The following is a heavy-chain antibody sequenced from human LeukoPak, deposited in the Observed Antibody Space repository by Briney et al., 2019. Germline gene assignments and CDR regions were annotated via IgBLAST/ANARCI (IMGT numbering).Heavy chain of an antibody. CDR2: IIPIFGTA. Sequence: SVKVSCKASGGTFSSYVISWVRQAPGQGLEWMGGIIPIFGTANYAQKFQGRVTITTDESTSTAYMELSSLRSEDTAVYYCARPNPDYGDYVANGAFDIWGQGTMVTVSS. D-gene: IGHD4-17*01. CDR3: ARPNPDYGDYVANGAFDI. V-gene: IGHV1-69*05. CDR1: GGTFSSYV. J-gene: IGHJ3*02.